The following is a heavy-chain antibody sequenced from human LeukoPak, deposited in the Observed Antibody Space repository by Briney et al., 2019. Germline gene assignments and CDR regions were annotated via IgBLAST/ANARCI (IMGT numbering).Heavy chain of an antibody. CDR2: ISGSGDKT. CDR1: GFTFNNYA. CDR3: VRRGDASSGWGDHDY. Sequence: GGSLRLSCAASGFTFNNYAIIWVRQAPGKGLEWVSGISGSGDKTFYADSVKGRFTISRDNSKNMLHLQMSSLTGEDTALYYCVRRGDASSGWGDHDYWGQGALVTVSS. J-gene: IGHJ4*02. D-gene: IGHD6-19*01. V-gene: IGHV3-23*01.